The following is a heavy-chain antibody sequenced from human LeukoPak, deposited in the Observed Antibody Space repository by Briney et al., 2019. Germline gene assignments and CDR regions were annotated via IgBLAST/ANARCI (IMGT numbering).Heavy chain of an antibody. CDR2: INPNSGGT. D-gene: IGHD1-1*01. CDR3: ARNDRDRDWFDP. V-gene: IGHV1-2*02. Sequence: ASVKVSCKASGYTFTGYYMHWVRQAPGQGLEWMGWINPNSGGTNYAQKFQGRVTMTRDTSISTAYMELSRPRSDDTAVYYCARNDRDRDWFDPWGQGTLVTVSS. CDR1: GYTFTGYY. J-gene: IGHJ5*02.